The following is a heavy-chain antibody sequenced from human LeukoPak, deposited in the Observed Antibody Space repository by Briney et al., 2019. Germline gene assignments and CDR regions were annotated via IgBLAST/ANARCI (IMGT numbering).Heavy chain of an antibody. CDR3: ARSSVGSGSNFDY. CDR2: IYYSGST. J-gene: IGHJ4*02. D-gene: IGHD3-10*01. V-gene: IGHV4-39*07. Sequence: SETLSLTCTVSGGSISSSSYYWGWIRQPPGKGLEWIGSIYYSGSTYYNPSLKSRVTISVDTSKNQFSLKLSSVTAADTAVYYCARSSVGSGSNFDYWGQGTLVTVSS. CDR1: GGSISSSSYY.